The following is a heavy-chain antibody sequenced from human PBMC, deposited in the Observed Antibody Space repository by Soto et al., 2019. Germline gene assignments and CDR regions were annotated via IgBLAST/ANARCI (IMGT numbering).Heavy chain of an antibody. V-gene: IGHV1-46*01. CDR1: ADTFTSYY. CDR3: ARSSMGVFGIIIEGSRCLAP. Sequence: GASVKVSFKAPADTFTSYYIHWVRQAPGHGLDCIGILNPNGGSTRFAQTFQGRITMTTDTSTSTVYMELRSLRSEDTAVYYCARSSMGVFGIIIEGSRCLAPWGQGSLVTVSS. CDR2: LNPNGGST. D-gene: IGHD1-26*01. J-gene: IGHJ5*02.